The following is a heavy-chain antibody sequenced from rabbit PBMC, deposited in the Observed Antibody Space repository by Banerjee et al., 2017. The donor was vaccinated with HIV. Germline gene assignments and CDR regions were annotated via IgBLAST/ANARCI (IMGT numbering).Heavy chain of an antibody. Sequence: QEQLEESGGGLVQPEGSLTLTCKASGFTLSSYWMCWVRQAPGKGLEWIACINTSSGNTVYASWAKGRFTISKTSSTTVTLQMTSLTAADTATYFCARDLAGVIGWNFGLWGQGTLVTVS. J-gene: IGHJ3*01. CDR1: GFTLSSYW. CDR3: ARDLAGVIGWNFGL. CDR2: INTSSGNT. V-gene: IGHV1S45*01. D-gene: IGHD4-1*01.